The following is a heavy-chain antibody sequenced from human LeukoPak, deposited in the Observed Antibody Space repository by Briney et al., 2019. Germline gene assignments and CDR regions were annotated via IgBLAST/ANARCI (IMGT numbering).Heavy chain of an antibody. CDR2: ISYDGSNK. V-gene: IGHV3-30-3*01. Sequence: HPGGSLRLSCAASGFTFSSYAMHWVRQAPGKGLEWVAVISYDGSNKYYADSVKGRFTISRDNAKNSLYLRMNSLRAEDTAVYYCAVYYSSSCYHPRSGWGQGTLVTVSS. CDR1: GFTFSSYA. CDR3: AVYYSSSCYHPRSG. J-gene: IGHJ4*02. D-gene: IGHD6-13*01.